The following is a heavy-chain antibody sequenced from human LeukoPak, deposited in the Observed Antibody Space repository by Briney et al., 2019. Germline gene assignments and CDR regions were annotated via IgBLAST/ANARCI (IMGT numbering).Heavy chain of an antibody. D-gene: IGHD2-8*01. CDR2: ISSDGNTE. J-gene: IGHJ4*02. Sequence: SGGSLRLSCAASGFSLTTYPMNWIRQVPGKGLEWVSHISSDGNTEYYADSVRVRFTMSRDNAKNSLDLHMNSLRTEDTAVYYCARDIVNGPFVTSLESWGQGALVTASS. V-gene: IGHV3-48*03. CDR3: ARDIVNGPFVTSLES. CDR1: GFSLTTYP.